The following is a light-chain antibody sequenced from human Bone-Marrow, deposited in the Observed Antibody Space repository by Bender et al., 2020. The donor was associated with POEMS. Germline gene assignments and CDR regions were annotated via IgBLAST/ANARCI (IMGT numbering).Light chain of an antibody. V-gene: IGLV1-44*01. CDR1: SSNIGAHA. J-gene: IGLJ3*02. CDR2: SSH. Sequence: QSVLTQPPSASGTPGPRVTISCPVGSSNIGAHAVNWYQHLPGTAPKLLIYSSHRRPSEVPDRFSGSRSGTSASLAISGLQSEDEADYYCAVWDDSLNGWVFGGGTKLTVL. CDR3: AVWDDSLNGWV.